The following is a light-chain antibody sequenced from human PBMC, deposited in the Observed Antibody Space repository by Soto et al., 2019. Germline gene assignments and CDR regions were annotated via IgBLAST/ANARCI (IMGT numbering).Light chain of an antibody. V-gene: IGKV3-11*01. CDR2: DAS. CDR3: HQRSNWPAT. Sequence: EIVLTQSPATLSLSPGARATLSCRASQSINSYLAWYQQKPGQAPRLLIYDASNRATGIPARISGSGSGTDFTLTISSLEPEDFAVYYCHQRSNWPATFGGGTKVEIK. CDR1: QSINSY. J-gene: IGKJ4*01.